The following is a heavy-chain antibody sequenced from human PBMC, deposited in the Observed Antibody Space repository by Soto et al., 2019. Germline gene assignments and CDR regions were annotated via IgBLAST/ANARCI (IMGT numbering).Heavy chain of an antibody. V-gene: IGHV1-3*01. Sequence: SVQVSFKAAWYTFTTYALHWLRQAPGQRLEWMGWINPGNGYTNYSQKFQESVTITRDTSATTAYMELSSLRSEDTAVYYCARGPLPSSWYWGQGTPVNVSS. CDR2: INPGNGYT. J-gene: IGHJ4*02. CDR3: ARGPLPSSWY. CDR1: WYTFTTYA. D-gene: IGHD6-13*01.